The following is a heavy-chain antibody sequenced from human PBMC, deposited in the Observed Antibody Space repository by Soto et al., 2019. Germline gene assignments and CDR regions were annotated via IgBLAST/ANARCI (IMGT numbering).Heavy chain of an antibody. CDR3: AREAYDRADY. J-gene: IGHJ4*02. D-gene: IGHD3-10*02. CDR1: GYSISSGYH. CDR2: IYHSGTS. Sequence: PSETLSLTCDVSGYSISSGYHWGWNRQPPGKGLEWIGSIYHSGTSYYNPSLMSRVSISVDTSKNQFSLKVTSVTAADTAVYYCAREAYDRADYRGQGTQVTVSS. V-gene: IGHV4-38-2*02.